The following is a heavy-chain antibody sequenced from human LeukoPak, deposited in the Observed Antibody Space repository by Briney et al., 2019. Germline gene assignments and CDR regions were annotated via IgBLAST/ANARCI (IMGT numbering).Heavy chain of an antibody. D-gene: IGHD3-22*01. CDR2: IYHSGST. J-gene: IGHJ3*02. CDR1: GGSISSGGYS. V-gene: IGHV4-30-2*01. CDR3: ARALGYYDSSGYYPSVAFDI. Sequence: SETLSLTCAVSGGSISSGGYSGSWIRQPPGKGLEWIGYIYHSGSTYYNPSLKSRVTISVDRSKNQFSLKLSSVTAAGTAVYYCARALGYYDSSGYYPSVAFDIWGQGTMVTVSS.